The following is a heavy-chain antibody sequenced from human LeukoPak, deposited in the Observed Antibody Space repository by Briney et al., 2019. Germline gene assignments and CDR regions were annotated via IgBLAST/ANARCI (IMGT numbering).Heavy chain of an antibody. Sequence: SETLSLTCTISGGSISSYYWSWIRQPAGKGLEWIGRIYTSGSTNYNPSLKSRVTMSVDTSKNQFSLKLSSVTAADTAVYYCARHPGYYGSGSYRTFDYWGQGTLVTVSS. CDR1: GGSISSYY. J-gene: IGHJ4*02. CDR2: IYTSGST. V-gene: IGHV4-4*07. CDR3: ARHPGYYGSGSYRTFDY. D-gene: IGHD3-10*01.